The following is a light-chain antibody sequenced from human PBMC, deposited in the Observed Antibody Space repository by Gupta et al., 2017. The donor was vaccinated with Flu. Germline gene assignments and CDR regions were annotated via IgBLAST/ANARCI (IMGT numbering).Light chain of an antibody. CDR3: QQENNWPIT. CDR2: GAF. J-gene: IGKJ4*01. CDR1: QNISSN. V-gene: IGKV3-15*01. Sequence: PATLSVSPGERATLSCRASQNISSNFAWYQQKPGQAPRLLIYGAFTRATGIPARFSGSGSGTDFTLTISSLQSEDFAVYYCQQENNWPITFGGGTKVEIK.